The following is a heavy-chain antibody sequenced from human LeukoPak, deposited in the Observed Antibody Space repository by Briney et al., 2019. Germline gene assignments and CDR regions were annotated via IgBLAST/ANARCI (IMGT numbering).Heavy chain of an antibody. CDR3: ARVSYDYVWGSYRPYYYYYMDV. CDR2: IYYSGST. Sequence: SETLSLTCTVSGGSISSYYWSWIRQPPGKGLEWIGYIYYSGSTNYNPSLKSRVTISVDTSKNQFSLKLSSVTAADTAVYYCARVSYDYVWGSYRPYYYYYMDVWGKGTTVTISS. J-gene: IGHJ6*03. D-gene: IGHD3-16*02. V-gene: IGHV4-59*01. CDR1: GGSISSYY.